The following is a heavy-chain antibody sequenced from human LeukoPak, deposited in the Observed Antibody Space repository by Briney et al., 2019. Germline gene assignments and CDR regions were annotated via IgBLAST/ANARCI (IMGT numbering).Heavy chain of an antibody. D-gene: IGHD3-22*01. CDR1: GGAISTYY. V-gene: IGHV4-59*12. Sequence: SETLSLTCTVSGGAISTYYWSWIRQTPGMGLEWIGYIYYTGSTNYNPSLKSRVTISVDASKNQFSLKMSSVTAADTAVYYCARVSGDYYDSSGYYDYWGQGTLVTVSS. CDR3: ARVSGDYYDSSGYYDY. CDR2: IYYTGST. J-gene: IGHJ4*02.